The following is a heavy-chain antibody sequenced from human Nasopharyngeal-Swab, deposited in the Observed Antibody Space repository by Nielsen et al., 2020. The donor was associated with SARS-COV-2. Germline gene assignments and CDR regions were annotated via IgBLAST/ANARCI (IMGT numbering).Heavy chain of an antibody. D-gene: IGHD6-19*01. J-gene: IGHJ4*02. CDR2: FDPEDGET. V-gene: IGHV1-24*01. CDR3: ATAAVAGAANFDY. CDR1: GYTLTELS. Sequence: ASVQVSCNVSGYTLTELSMHWVRQAPGKGLEWMGGFDPEDGETIYAQKFQGRVTMTEDTSTDTAYMELSSLRSEDTAVYYCATAAVAGAANFDYWGQGTLVTVSS.